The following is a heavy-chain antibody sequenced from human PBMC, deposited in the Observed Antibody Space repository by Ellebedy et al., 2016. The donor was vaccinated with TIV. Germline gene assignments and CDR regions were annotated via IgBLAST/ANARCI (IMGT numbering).Heavy chain of an antibody. D-gene: IGHD1-26*01. J-gene: IGHJ4*02. CDR1: GFTFSNAW. CDR2: VKSKSAGETI. CDR3: ATASPFIVGATDNFDY. V-gene: IGHV3-15*01. Sequence: GGSLRLSCAASGFTFSNAWMNWVRQAPGKGLEWVGRVKSKSAGETIDYAAPVKGRFTISRDDSRSTLYLHMNSLKTEDTAVYFCATASPFIVGATDNFDYWGQGTLVTVSS.